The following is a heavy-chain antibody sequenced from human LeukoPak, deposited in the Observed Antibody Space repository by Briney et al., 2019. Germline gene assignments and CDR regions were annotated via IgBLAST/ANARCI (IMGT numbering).Heavy chain of an antibody. CDR1: GYTFTGYY. CDR2: INPNSGGT. V-gene: IGHV1-2*02. D-gene: IGHD2-2*01. Sequence: ASVKVSCTASGYTFTGYYMHWVRQAPGHGLEWMGWINPNSGGTNYAQKFQGRVTMTRDTSISTAYMELSRLRSDDTAVYYCARGYCSSTSCYYHVDYWGQGTLVTVSS. J-gene: IGHJ4*02. CDR3: ARGYCSSTSCYYHVDY.